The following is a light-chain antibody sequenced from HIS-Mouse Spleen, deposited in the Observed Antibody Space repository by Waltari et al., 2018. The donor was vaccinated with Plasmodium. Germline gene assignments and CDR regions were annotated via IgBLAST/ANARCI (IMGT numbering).Light chain of an antibody. CDR1: QCISSL. CDR2: KAS. J-gene: IGKJ1*01. V-gene: IGKV1-5*03. CDR3: QQYNSYSWT. Sequence: DIQMTQSPSTLSASVGDRVTITRRASQCISSLLAWYQQKPGKAPKLLIYKASSLESGVPSRFSGSGSGTEFTLTISSLQPDDFATYYCQQYNSYSWTFGQGTKVEIK.